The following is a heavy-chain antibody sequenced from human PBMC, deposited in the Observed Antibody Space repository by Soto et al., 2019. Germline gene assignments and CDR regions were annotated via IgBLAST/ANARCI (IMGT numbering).Heavy chain of an antibody. J-gene: IGHJ4*02. Sequence: EEKLLESGGGLVQPGGSLRLSCAASGFTFSRYAMNWVRQAPGKGLEWISTVSDGDGRTYYADSVKGRFTISRDNSQNMVYLEMSGLRADDTGAYYCAQALRATSMGGLWGQGTLVTVSS. V-gene: IGHV3-23*01. D-gene: IGHD5-18*01. CDR2: VSDGDGRT. CDR1: GFTFSRYA. CDR3: AQALRATSMGGL.